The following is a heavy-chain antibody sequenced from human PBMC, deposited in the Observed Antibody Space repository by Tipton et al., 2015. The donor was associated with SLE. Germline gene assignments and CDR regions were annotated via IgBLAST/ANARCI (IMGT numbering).Heavy chain of an antibody. CDR2: INHSGST. D-gene: IGHD4-11*01. CDR3: ARATTTVTTPYFDY. CDR1: GGSFSDYY. V-gene: IGHV4-34*01. Sequence: TLSLTCAVYGGSFSDYYWSWIRQPPGKGLEWIGEINHSGSTNYNPSLKSRVTISVDTSKNQFSLKLSSVTAADTAVYYCARATTTVTTPYFDYWGQGTLVTVSS. J-gene: IGHJ4*02.